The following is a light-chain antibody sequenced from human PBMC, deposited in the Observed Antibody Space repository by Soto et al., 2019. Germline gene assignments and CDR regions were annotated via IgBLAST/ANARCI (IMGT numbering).Light chain of an antibody. CDR1: QRISGW. Sequence: DIQMTQSPSTLSASVVDTVSITCRASQRISGWLAWHQQKPGKAPKLLIYDASALKRGVPPRFSGSGSGTEFTLTISSLQPDDFATYYCQQYNDYSTWTFGQGTKVDIK. CDR3: QQYNDYSTWT. V-gene: IGKV1-5*01. CDR2: DAS. J-gene: IGKJ1*01.